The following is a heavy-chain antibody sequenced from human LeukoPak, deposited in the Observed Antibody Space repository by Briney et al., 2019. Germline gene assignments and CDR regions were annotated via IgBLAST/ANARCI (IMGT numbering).Heavy chain of an antibody. CDR3: ASASILTGYYVDAFDI. CDR1: GFTFSDYY. Sequence: PGGSLRLSCAASGFTFSDYYMSWIRQAPGKGLEWVSYISSSGSTIYYADSVKGRFTISRDNAKNSLYLQMNSLRAEDTAVYYCASASILTGYYVDAFDIWGQGTMVTVSS. CDR2: ISSSGSTI. J-gene: IGHJ3*02. V-gene: IGHV3-11*01. D-gene: IGHD3-9*01.